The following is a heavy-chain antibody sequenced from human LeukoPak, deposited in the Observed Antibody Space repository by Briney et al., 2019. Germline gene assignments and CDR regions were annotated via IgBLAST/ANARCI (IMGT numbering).Heavy chain of an antibody. V-gene: IGHV1-69*04. CDR3: ARAGAYSSGWYKDY. CDR1: GGTFSSYA. CDR2: IIPILGIA. D-gene: IGHD6-19*01. J-gene: IGHJ4*02. Sequence: SVKVSCKASGGTFSSYAISWVRQAPGQGLEWMGRIIPILGIANYAQKLQGRVTMTTDTSTSTAYMELRSLRSDDTAVYYCARAGAYSSGWYKDYWGQGTLVTVSS.